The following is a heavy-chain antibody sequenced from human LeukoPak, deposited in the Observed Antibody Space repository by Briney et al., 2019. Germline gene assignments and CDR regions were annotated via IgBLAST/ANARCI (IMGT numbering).Heavy chain of an antibody. Sequence: ASVKVSCKASGYTFTSYAMHWVRQAPGQRLEWMGWINAGNGNTKYSQKFQGRVTITRDTSAHTAYMELSSLRSEDTGVYYCARFGTTGTTWEYYMDVWGKGTTVTVSS. CDR3: ARFGTTGTTWEYYMDV. V-gene: IGHV1-3*01. J-gene: IGHJ6*03. CDR1: GYTFTSYA. D-gene: IGHD1-1*01. CDR2: INAGNGNT.